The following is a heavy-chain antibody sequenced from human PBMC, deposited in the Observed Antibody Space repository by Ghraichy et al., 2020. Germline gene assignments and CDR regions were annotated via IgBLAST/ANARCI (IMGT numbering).Heavy chain of an antibody. CDR1: GFTFNNYY. D-gene: IGHD2/OR15-2a*01. V-gene: IGHV3-7*01. CDR3: ARDSGSCNGCAFDI. J-gene: IGHJ3*02. CDR2: LNQDGSEK. Sequence: GGSLRLSCAASGFTFNNYYMSWVRQAPGKGLEWVANLNQDGSEKNYVGSVKGRFTISRDNAKNSLYLQMNSLRAEDTAVYYCARDSGSCNGCAFDIWGQGTMVTVSS.